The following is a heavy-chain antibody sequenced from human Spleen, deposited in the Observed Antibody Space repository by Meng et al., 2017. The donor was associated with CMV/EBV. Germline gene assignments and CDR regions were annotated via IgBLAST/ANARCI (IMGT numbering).Heavy chain of an antibody. J-gene: IGHJ4*02. Sequence: SVKVSCKASGYTFTSYAISWVRQAPGQGLEWMGGIIPIFGTANYAQKFQGRVTMTRDTSTSTVYMELSSLRSEDTAVYYCAREVVGGALDYWGQGTLVTVSS. CDR1: GYTFTSYA. V-gene: IGHV1-69*05. CDR2: IIPIFGTA. CDR3: AREVVGGALDY. D-gene: IGHD1-26*01.